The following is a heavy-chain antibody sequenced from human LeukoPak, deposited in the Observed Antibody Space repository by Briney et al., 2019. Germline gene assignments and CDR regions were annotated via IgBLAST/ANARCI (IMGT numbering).Heavy chain of an antibody. CDR1: GFTISSYG. J-gene: IGHJ5*02. D-gene: IGHD6-13*01. Sequence: PGGSLRLSCAASGFTISSYGMHWVRQAPGKGLEWVSAICGSGGSTYYADSVKGRFTISRDNSKNTLYLQMNSLRAEDTAVYYCAKDRIAAAGDLSGDWNWFDPWGQGTLVTVSS. CDR3: AKDRIAAAGDLSGDWNWFDP. V-gene: IGHV3-23*01. CDR2: ICGSGGST.